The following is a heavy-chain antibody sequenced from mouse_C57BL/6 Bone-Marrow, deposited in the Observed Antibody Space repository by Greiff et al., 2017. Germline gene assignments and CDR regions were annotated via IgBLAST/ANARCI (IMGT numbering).Heavy chain of an antibody. D-gene: IGHD2-2*01. CDR1: GYTFTSYW. J-gene: IGHJ4*01. CDR3: ARWLYYDAMDY. CDR2: IHPNSGST. Sequence: QVQLQQPGAELVKPGASVKLSCKASGYTFTSYWMHWVKQSPGQGLEWLGMIHPNSGSTNYNEKFKSKATLTVDKSSSTAYMQLRSLTSEDSAVDYCARWLYYDAMDYWGQGTSVTVSS. V-gene: IGHV1-64*01.